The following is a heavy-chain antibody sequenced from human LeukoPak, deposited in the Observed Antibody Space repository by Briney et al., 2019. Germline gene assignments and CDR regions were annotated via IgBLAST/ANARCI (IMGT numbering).Heavy chain of an antibody. V-gene: IGHV4-39*07. D-gene: IGHD6-13*01. CDR1: GGSISSSSYY. CDR2: IYYSGST. J-gene: IGHJ4*02. CDR3: AREVRMAAAGIDY. Sequence: PSETLSLTCIVSGGSISSSSYYWGWIRQPPGKGLEWIGSIYYSGSTYYNPSLKSRVTISVDTSKNQFSLKLSSVTAADTAVYYCAREVRMAAAGIDYWGQGTLVTVSS.